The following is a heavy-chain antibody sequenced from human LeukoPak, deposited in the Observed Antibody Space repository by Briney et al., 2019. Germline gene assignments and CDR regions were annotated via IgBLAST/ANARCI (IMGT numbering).Heavy chain of an antibody. D-gene: IGHD3-10*01. CDR2: IHTSSGAT. V-gene: IGHV3-48*03. CDR3: AKDLWFGDYS. CDR1: GFTYSNYE. Sequence: GGSLRLSCTASGFTYSNYEMNWVRQAPGKGLEWVSYIHTSSGATSYADSVKGRFTISRDNAKNSLYLQMNNLRAEDTAVYYCAKDLWFGDYSWGQGTLVTVSS. J-gene: IGHJ4*02.